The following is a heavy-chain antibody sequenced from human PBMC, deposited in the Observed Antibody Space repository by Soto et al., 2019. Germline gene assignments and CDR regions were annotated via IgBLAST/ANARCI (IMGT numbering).Heavy chain of an antibody. CDR3: ARARRPAAIAVLDH. D-gene: IGHD6-19*01. CDR2: VNPNTGDT. J-gene: IGHJ4*02. CDR1: GYSFTSYD. V-gene: IGHV1-8*02. Sequence: QGQLVQSGTEVKTSGASVKVSCKASGYSFTSYDINWLRQATGQGPEWMGWVNPNTGDTGLAQRFQARVTLSSDTSINKAYVEVSSLRPDDPAIYFCARARRPAAIAVLDHWGQGTLVAVSS.